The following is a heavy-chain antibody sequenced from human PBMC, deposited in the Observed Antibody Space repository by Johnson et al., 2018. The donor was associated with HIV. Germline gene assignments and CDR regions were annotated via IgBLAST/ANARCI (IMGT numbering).Heavy chain of an antibody. Sequence: QEQLVESGGGLVQPGGSLRLSCAASGFTFSSYGMHWVRQAPGKGLEWVAVISYDGSNKYYADSVKGRFTISRDNSKNTLYLQMNSLKTEDTAVYYCTVHSGERTDHDAFDIWDQGTMVTVSS. CDR2: ISYDGSNK. CDR1: GFTFSSYG. CDR3: TVHSGERTDHDAFDI. V-gene: IGHV3-30*03. D-gene: IGHD1-26*01. J-gene: IGHJ3*02.